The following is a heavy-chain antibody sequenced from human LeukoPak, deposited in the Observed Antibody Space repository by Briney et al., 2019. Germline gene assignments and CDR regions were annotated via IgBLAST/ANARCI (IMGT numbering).Heavy chain of an antibody. CDR2: INPNSGGT. CDR3: ARVVVYEYFGMDV. D-gene: IGHD3-22*01. Sequence: WASVKVSCKASGYTFTGYYMHWVRQAPGQGLEWMGWINPNSGGTNYAQKFQGRVTMTRDTSISTAYMELSRLRSDDTAVYYCARVVVYEYFGMDVWGRGTTVTVSS. J-gene: IGHJ6*02. CDR1: GYTFTGYY. V-gene: IGHV1-2*02.